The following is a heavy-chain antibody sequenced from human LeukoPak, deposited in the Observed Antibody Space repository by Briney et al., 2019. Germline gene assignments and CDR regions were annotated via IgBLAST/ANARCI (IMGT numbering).Heavy chain of an antibody. CDR1: GYTFTGYY. CDR3: ARTPGPFDP. Sequence: GASVKVSCKASGYTFTGYYIHWVRQAPGQGLEWMGWIIPNSGGTNYAQKFRGRVTMTRDTSINTAYMELNSLISDDTAVYYCARTPGPFDPWGQGTLVTVSS. CDR2: IIPNSGGT. D-gene: IGHD3-10*01. V-gene: IGHV1-2*02. J-gene: IGHJ5*02.